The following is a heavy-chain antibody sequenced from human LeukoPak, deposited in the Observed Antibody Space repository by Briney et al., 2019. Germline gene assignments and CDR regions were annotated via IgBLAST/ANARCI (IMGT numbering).Heavy chain of an antibody. Sequence: GRSLRLSCAASGFTFSSYAMHWVRQAPGKGLEWVAVISYDGSNKYYADSVKGQFTISRDNSKNTLYLQMNSLRAEDTAVYYCARDYTMIVVVNGIDYWGQGTLVTVSS. J-gene: IGHJ4*02. D-gene: IGHD3-22*01. CDR3: ARDYTMIVVVNGIDY. V-gene: IGHV3-30*04. CDR1: GFTFSSYA. CDR2: ISYDGSNK.